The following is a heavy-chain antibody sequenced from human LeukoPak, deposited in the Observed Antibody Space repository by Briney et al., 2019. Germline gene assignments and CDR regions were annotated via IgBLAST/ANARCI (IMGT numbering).Heavy chain of an antibody. D-gene: IGHD3-22*01. CDR3: ARDRGSYYDSRGFYWGYYFDS. CDR1: GITFRTFA. V-gene: IGHV3-23*01. CDR2: ISGRVESR. Sequence: GGSLRLSCPASGITFRTFAVTWVRQAPGKGLEWVSTISGRVESRDQTDSVKGRFTISKDKSKYTMYLQMSSVRVDDTDVYYCARDRGSYYDSRGFYWGYYFDSWGQGILVTVST. J-gene: IGHJ4*02.